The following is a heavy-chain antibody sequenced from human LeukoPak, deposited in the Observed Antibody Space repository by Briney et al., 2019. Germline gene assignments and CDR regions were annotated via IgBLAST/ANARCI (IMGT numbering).Heavy chain of an antibody. CDR3: ARTGSSWYSPYYYYMDV. CDR2: IYTSGST. D-gene: IGHD6-13*01. V-gene: IGHV4-4*07. J-gene: IGHJ6*03. CDR1: GGSISSYY. Sequence: PSETLSLTCTVSGGSISSYYWTWIRQPAGKGLEWIGRIYTSGSTNYNPSLKSRVTISVDTSKNQFSLKLSSVTAADTAVYYCARTGSSWYSPYYYYMDVWGKGTTVTISS.